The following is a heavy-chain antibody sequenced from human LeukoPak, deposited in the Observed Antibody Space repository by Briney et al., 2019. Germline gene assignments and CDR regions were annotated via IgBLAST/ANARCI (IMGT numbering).Heavy chain of an antibody. J-gene: IGHJ4*02. D-gene: IGHD3-10*01. CDR1: GFTFSSSG. CDR2: ISYDGSNK. Sequence: GRSLRLSCAASGFTFSSSGMHWVRQAPGKGLEWVAVISYDGSNKYYADSVKGRFTISRDNSKNTLYLQMNSLRAEDTAVYYCARVYYYASGSYYDYFDYWGQGTLVTVSS. V-gene: IGHV3-30*03. CDR3: ARVYYYASGSYYDYFDY.